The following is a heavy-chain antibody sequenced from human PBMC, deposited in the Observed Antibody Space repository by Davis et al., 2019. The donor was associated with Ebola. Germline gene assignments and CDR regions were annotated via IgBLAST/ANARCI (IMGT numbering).Heavy chain of an antibody. CDR1: GFTVSSNY. CDR2: IYSGGST. V-gene: IGHV3-53*01. J-gene: IGHJ4*02. Sequence: PGGSLRLSCAASGFTVSSNYMSWVRQAPGKGLEWVSVIYSGGSTYYADSVKGRFTISRDNSKNTLYLQMNSLRAEDTAVYYCARNYIAAAGSFDYWGQGTLVTVSS. D-gene: IGHD6-13*01. CDR3: ARNYIAAAGSFDY.